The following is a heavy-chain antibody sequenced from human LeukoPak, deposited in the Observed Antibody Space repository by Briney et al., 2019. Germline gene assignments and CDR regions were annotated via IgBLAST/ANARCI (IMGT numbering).Heavy chain of an antibody. CDR1: GGSLSGYY. V-gene: IGHV4-59*01. CDR3: ARRTYYASGTYYFLEF. J-gene: IGHJ4*02. D-gene: IGHD3-10*01. CDR2: IYYGGST. Sequence: SETLSLTCTVSGGSLSGYYWTWIRQPPVEGLEWIGYIYYGGSTNYNPSLKSRVTMSVDTSKNQFSLKLSSVTAADTAVYYCARRTYYASGTYYFLEFWGQGTLVTVSS.